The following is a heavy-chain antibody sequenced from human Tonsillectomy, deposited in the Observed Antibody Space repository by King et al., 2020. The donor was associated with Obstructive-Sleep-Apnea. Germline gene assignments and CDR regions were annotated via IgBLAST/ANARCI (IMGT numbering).Heavy chain of an antibody. J-gene: IGHJ2*01. V-gene: IGHV3-11*01. CDR2: ISSSGSTI. CDR1: GFTFSDYY. CDR3: ARASVVTAVTDYWYFDL. D-gene: IGHD4-17*01. Sequence: VQLVESGGGLVKPGGSLRLSCAASGFTFSDYYMSWIRQAPGKGLEWISYISSSGSTIYYADSVKGRFTVSRDNAKNSLYLQINSLRAADAARFYCARASVVTAVTDYWYFDLWGRGTLVTVSS.